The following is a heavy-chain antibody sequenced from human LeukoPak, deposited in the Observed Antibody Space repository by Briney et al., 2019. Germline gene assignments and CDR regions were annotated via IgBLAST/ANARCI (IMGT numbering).Heavy chain of an antibody. J-gene: IGHJ4*02. CDR1: GFTFDDYA. D-gene: IGHD1-26*01. CDR2: ISWNSGSI. V-gene: IGHV3-9*01. CDR3: AKDSSGSDY. Sequence: PGRSLRLSCAASGFTFDDYAMHWVRQAPGKGLEWVSGISWNSGSIGYADSVKGRFTISRDNAKNSLYLQMNSLRAEDTALYYCAKDSSGSDYWGQGTLVTVSS.